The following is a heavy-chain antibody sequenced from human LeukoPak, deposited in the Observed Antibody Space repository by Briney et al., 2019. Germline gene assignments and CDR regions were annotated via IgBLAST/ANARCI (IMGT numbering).Heavy chain of an antibody. CDR3: AETALWFGDPPKASYMDV. D-gene: IGHD3-10*01. V-gene: IGHV5-51*01. Sequence: GESLKISCQGSGYSFSSYWIGWVRQMPGKGLEWMAIIYPGDSNTRYSPSFQGQVTVSADKSINTAYLQWSSLRAEDTAVHYCAETALWFGDPPKASYMDVWGKGTTVTVSS. CDR2: IYPGDSNT. J-gene: IGHJ6*03. CDR1: GYSFSSYW.